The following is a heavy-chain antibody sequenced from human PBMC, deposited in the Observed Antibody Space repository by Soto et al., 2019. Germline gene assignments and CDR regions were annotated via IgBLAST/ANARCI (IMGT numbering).Heavy chain of an antibody. J-gene: IGHJ3*02. D-gene: IGHD6-13*01. V-gene: IGHV3-23*01. Sequence: GGYLRLSCAASGFTFSSYAMSWVRQAPGKGLEWVSAISGSGGSTYYADSVKGRFTISRDNSKNTLYLQMNSLRAEDTAVYYCAKDPGNQYSSSWYAFDIWGQGTMVTVSS. CDR2: ISGSGGST. CDR1: GFTFSSYA. CDR3: AKDPGNQYSSSWYAFDI.